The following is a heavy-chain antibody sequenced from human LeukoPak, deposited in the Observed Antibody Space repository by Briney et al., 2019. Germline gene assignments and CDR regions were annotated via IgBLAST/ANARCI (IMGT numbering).Heavy chain of an antibody. J-gene: IGHJ5*02. CDR2: ISAYNGNT. Sequence: ASVKVSCKASGYTFTSYGISWVRQAPGQGLEWMGWISAYNGNTNYAQKFQGRVTMTWDTSISTAYMELSSLRSDDTAVYYCTSDTYYYDSTGLGHWFDPWGQGTLVTVSS. D-gene: IGHD3-22*01. CDR1: GYTFTSYG. V-gene: IGHV1-18*01. CDR3: TSDTYYYDSTGLGHWFDP.